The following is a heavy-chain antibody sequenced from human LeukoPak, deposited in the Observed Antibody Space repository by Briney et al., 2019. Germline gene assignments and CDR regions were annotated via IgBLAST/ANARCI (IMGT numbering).Heavy chain of an antibody. D-gene: IGHD6-13*01. J-gene: IGHJ4*02. CDR3: AKDSNWSFDY. CDR2: IRPDGTIK. Sequence: GGSLRLSCAASGFTFSSYGMHWVRQAPGKGLEWVAFIRPDGTIKYYADSVKGRFTLSRDNSRNTLYLQMNSLRAEDTAVYYCAKDSNWSFDYWGQGTLVTVSS. V-gene: IGHV3-30*02. CDR1: GFTFSSYG.